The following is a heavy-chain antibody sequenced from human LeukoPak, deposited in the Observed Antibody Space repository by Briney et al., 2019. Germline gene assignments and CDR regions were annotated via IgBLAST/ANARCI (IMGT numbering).Heavy chain of an antibody. V-gene: IGHV4-59*01. CDR2: IYYSGTT. D-gene: IGHD6-13*01. CDR1: GGSMRSYY. CDR3: ARGVYIAAAQYGY. Sequence: KPSETLSLTCTVSGGSMRSYYWSWIRQPPGKGLEWIGYIYYSGTTNYNPSLKSRVTISVDTSKNQFSLKLRSVTAADTAVYYCARGVYIAAAQYGYWGQGTLVTVSS. J-gene: IGHJ4*02.